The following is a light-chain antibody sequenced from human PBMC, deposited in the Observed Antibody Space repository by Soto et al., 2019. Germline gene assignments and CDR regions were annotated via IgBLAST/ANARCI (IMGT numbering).Light chain of an antibody. V-gene: IGKV3-20*01. CDR2: GAS. Sequence: EIVLTQSPGTLSLSPEERATLSCRASQSVSSSYLAWYQQKPGQAPRLLIYGASSRATGIPDRFSGSGSGTDFTLTISRLEAEDFAVYYCHQYDSSPLTFGGGTKVEIK. CDR3: HQYDSSPLT. J-gene: IGKJ4*01. CDR1: QSVSSSY.